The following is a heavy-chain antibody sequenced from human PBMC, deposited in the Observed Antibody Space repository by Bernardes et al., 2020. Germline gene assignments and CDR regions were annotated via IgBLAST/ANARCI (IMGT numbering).Heavy chain of an antibody. CDR3: AREGTALYFDY. CDR1: GFTFSSYS. Sequence: GGSLRLSCAASGFTFSSYSMNWVRQAPGKGLEWVSSISSSSSYIYYADSVKGRFTISRDNAKNSLYLQMNSLRAEDTAVYYCAREGTALYFDYWGQGTLVTVSS. J-gene: IGHJ4*02. CDR2: ISSSSSYI. V-gene: IGHV3-21*04.